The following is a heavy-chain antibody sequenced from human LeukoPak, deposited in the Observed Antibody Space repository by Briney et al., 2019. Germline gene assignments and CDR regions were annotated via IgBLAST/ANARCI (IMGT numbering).Heavy chain of an antibody. Sequence: GGSLRLSCAASGFTFSNYWMSWVRQAPGKGLEWVASIKRDGSEKYYVDSVKGRFTISKDNAKKSLYLQMNSLRAEDTAVYYCARVWSFMSIRSMDVWGKGTTVTVSS. J-gene: IGHJ6*03. CDR3: ARVWSFMSIRSMDV. D-gene: IGHD3-10*02. V-gene: IGHV3-7*01. CDR2: IKRDGSEK. CDR1: GFTFSNYW.